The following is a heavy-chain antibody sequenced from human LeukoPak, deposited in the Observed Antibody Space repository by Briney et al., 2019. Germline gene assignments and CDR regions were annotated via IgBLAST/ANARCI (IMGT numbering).Heavy chain of an antibody. Sequence: GGSLRLSCAASGFTFSSYGMHWVRQAPGKGLEWVAVIWYDGSNKYYADSVKGRFSISRDNSKNTLYLQMNSLRAEDTAVYYCAKEPPYSSGWYWGQGTLVTVSS. D-gene: IGHD6-19*01. V-gene: IGHV3-33*06. CDR2: IWYDGSNK. CDR3: AKEPPYSSGWY. J-gene: IGHJ4*02. CDR1: GFTFSSYG.